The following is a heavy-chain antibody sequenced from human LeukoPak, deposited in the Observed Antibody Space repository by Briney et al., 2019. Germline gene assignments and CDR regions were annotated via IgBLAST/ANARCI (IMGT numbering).Heavy chain of an antibody. CDR2: VLSMSGTA. CDR1: GVTFSRYA. J-gene: IGHJ4*02. Sequence: SVKVSCKASGVTFSRYATSWARQAPGQGLERMGGVLSMSGTANYAQKFQGRVTITADESTNTANMELRSLRPEDTALYYCASVGYRVGQTERINDFWGQGTLVTVSS. V-gene: IGHV1-69*13. CDR3: ASVGYRVGQTERINDF. D-gene: IGHD3-16*02.